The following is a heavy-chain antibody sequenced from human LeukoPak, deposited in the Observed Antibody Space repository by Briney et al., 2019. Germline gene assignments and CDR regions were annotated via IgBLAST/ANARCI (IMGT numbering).Heavy chain of an antibody. Sequence: GGSLRLSCAASGFTFSSYWMTWVRQAPGKGLEWVANIKQDGSVKQYVGSVKGRFTISRDNAKNSLYLQMNSLRAEDTAVYYCARDANGWNDYWGQGTLVTVSS. J-gene: IGHJ4*02. CDR1: GFTFSSYW. CDR3: ARDANGWNDY. D-gene: IGHD2-8*01. CDR2: IKQDGSVK. V-gene: IGHV3-7*01.